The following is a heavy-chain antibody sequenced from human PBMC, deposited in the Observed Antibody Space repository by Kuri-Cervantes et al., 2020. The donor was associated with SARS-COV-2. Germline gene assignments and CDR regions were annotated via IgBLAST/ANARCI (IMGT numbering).Heavy chain of an antibody. CDR2: ISAGGGRT. Sequence: GESLKISCEASGFILGSYGMTRVRQAPGKGLQWVSSISAGGGRTDYADSVKGRFTISRDNSKKMVFLQMDKLRDEDAALYYCARVVAAAGRLWFDPWGQGTPVTVSS. CDR1: GFILGSYG. V-gene: IGHV3-23*01. D-gene: IGHD2-15*01. J-gene: IGHJ5*02. CDR3: ARVVAAAGRLWFDP.